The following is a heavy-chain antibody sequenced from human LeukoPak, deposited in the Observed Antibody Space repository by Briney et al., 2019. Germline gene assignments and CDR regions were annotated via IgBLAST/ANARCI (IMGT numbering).Heavy chain of an antibody. CDR2: ISSSSSYI. CDR3: AREGRFSNYFDY. D-gene: IGHD3-16*01. V-gene: IGHV3-21*01. Sequence: GGSLRLSCAASGFTFSSNSMNWVRHAPGKGLEWVSSISSSSSYIYYADSVKGRFTISRDNAKNSLYLQMNSLRAEDTAVYYCAREGRFSNYFDYWGQGTLVTVSS. CDR1: GFTFSSNS. J-gene: IGHJ4*02.